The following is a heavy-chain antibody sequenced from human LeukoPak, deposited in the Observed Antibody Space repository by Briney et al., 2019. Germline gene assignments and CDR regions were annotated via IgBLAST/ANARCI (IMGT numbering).Heavy chain of an antibody. CDR1: VFSLRHYA. CDR2: LFGNGGGI. Sequence: PGGSQSLSHAASVFSLRHYALLWVRQAPGKTLEGVCVLFGNGGGISYAESVKGRFTISRDKSKSMVFLQMNSLSAEDTAMYCCAKDLVRWEGYGYIDSWGQGTLVTVSS. D-gene: IGHD1-26*01. CDR3: AKDLVRWEGYGYIDS. J-gene: IGHJ5*01. V-gene: IGHV3-23*01.